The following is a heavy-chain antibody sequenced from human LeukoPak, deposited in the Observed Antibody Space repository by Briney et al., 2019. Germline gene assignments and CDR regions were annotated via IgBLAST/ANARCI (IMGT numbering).Heavy chain of an antibody. J-gene: IGHJ5*02. CDR1: GFTFSSYD. CDR3: ARGYSSGWYNWFDP. D-gene: IGHD6-19*01. Sequence: GGSLRLSCAASGFTFSSYDMHWVRQATGKDLEWVSAIGTAGDTYYPGSVKGRFTISRENAKNSLYLQMNSLRAGDTAVYYCARGYSSGWYNWFDPWGQGTLVTVSS. V-gene: IGHV3-13*01. CDR2: IGTAGDT.